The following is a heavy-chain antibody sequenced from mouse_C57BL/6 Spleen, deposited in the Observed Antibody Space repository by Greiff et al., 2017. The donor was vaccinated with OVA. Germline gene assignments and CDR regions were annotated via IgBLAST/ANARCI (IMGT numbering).Heavy chain of an antibody. Sequence: QVQLQQSGAELVRPGSSVKLSCKASGYTFTSSWMHWVKQRPIQGLEWIGNIDPSDSDTHYNQKFKDKATLTVDKSSSTAYMQLSSLTSEDSAVYCCARKLGDWYFDVWGTGTTVTVSS. J-gene: IGHJ1*03. D-gene: IGHD4-1*01. CDR2: IDPSDSDT. CDR3: ARKLGDWYFDV. CDR1: GYTFTSSW. V-gene: IGHV1-52*01.